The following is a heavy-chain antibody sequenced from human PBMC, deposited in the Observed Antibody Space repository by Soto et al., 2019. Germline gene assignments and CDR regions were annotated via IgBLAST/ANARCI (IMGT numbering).Heavy chain of an antibody. Sequence: GGSLRLSCAASGFTVSSNYMSWFRQAPGKGLEWVSVTYSSGGTIYADAVKGRFSISRDKSKNTLFLRMNSLRVEDTAVYYCARDWGDDSTGYYGYDIWGQGTMVTVS. D-gene: IGHD3-22*01. CDR1: GFTVSSNY. CDR3: ARDWGDDSTGYYGYDI. J-gene: IGHJ3*02. CDR2: TYSSGGT. V-gene: IGHV3-66*01.